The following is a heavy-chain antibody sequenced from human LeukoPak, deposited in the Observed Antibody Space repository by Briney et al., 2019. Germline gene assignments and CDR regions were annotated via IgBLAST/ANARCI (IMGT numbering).Heavy chain of an antibody. CDR2: IWYDGSNK. Sequence: GGSLRPSCAASGFTFSSYGMHWVRQAPGKGLEWVAVIWYDGSNKYYADSVKGRFTISRDNSKDTLYLEMNSLRADDTAVYYCARTVGNAFDIWGQGTMVTVSS. V-gene: IGHV3-33*01. CDR1: GFTFSSYG. D-gene: IGHD1-1*01. CDR3: ARTVGNAFDI. J-gene: IGHJ3*02.